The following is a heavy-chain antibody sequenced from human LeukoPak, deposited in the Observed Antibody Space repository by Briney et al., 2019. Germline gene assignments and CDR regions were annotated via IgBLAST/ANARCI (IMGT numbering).Heavy chain of an antibody. J-gene: IGHJ4*02. Sequence: GGPLSLSCAACGFTFSTQCMSWVRQAPGKGLNWVANIKPDGSEKYYVDSVKGRSTISRDNAKNSLYLQMNSLSAEDTAVYYCARIPAVIDYFDYWGQGALVTVS. CDR3: ARIPAVIDYFDY. D-gene: IGHD2-2*01. CDR1: GFTFSTQC. V-gene: IGHV3-7*03. CDR2: IKPDGSEK.